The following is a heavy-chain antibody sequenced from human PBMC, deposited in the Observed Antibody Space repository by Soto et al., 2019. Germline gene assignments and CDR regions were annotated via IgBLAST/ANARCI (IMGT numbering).Heavy chain of an antibody. CDR2: TYYRSNWRH. Sequence: SPSLSLNCAISGDSVSSNTAAWNWIRSSPSRGLEWLGRTYYRSNWRHDYAVSVKSRITVNPDTSKNHFSLQLNSVTPDDTAVYYCARGVAGSGFDLWGQGTLVTVSS. V-gene: IGHV6-1*01. J-gene: IGHJ4*02. CDR3: ARGVAGSGFDL. CDR1: GDSVSSNTAA. D-gene: IGHD6-19*01.